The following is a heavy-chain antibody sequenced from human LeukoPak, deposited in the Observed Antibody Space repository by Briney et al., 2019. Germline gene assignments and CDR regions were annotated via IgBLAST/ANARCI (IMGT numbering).Heavy chain of an antibody. CDR3: AKCLGPTETQFDY. Sequence: GGSLRLSCAASGFTLNTYAMSWVRQAPGKGLEWVSGINGGGTTYYANSVKGRFTISRDTSKNTLDLQMNSLRVEDTAIYYCAKCLGPTETQFDYWGQGTLVTVSS. V-gene: IGHV3-23*01. CDR2: INGGGTT. CDR1: GFTLNTYA. J-gene: IGHJ4*02. D-gene: IGHD1-26*01.